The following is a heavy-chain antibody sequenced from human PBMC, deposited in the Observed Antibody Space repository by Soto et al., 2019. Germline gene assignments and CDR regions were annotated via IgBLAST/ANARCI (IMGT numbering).Heavy chain of an antibody. CDR2: ISAYNGNT. CDR1: GYTFTSYG. J-gene: IGHJ6*02. D-gene: IGHD5-12*01. V-gene: IGHV1-18*01. Sequence: ASVKVSCKASGYTFTSYGISWVRQAPGQGLEWMGWISAYNGNTNYAQKLKGRVTMTTDTSTSTAYMEMRSLRSDDTAVYYCSLGYSGYDPITPSYYYYYGMDVWGQGTTVTVAS. CDR3: SLGYSGYDPITPSYYYYYGMDV.